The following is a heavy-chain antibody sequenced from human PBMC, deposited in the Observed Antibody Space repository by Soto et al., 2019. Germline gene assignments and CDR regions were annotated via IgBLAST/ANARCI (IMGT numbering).Heavy chain of an antibody. D-gene: IGHD6-13*01. CDR3: AIRMYSTRWYYLDY. J-gene: IGHJ4*02. V-gene: IGHV3-23*01. CDR1: GFTVSSYA. Sequence: EMHLLESGGGLVQAGGSLRLSCAASGFTVSSYALNWVRQAPGKGLEWVSGISASTYYADSVKGRFTISRVTSKNTLYLQMNSLRAEDTAIYFCAIRMYSTRWYYLDYWGQGTLVTVSS. CDR2: ISAST.